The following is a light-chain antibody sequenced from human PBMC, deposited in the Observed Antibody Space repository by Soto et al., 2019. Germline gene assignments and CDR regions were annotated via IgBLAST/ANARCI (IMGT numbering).Light chain of an antibody. CDR2: DAS. Sequence: EIVLTQSPATLSLSPGERATLSCRASQSVGIYLGWYQQRPGQAPRLLIYDASKRAAGIPARFSGSGSGTDFTLTINNLEPEDFAVYYCQHRSTWPRAFGQGTRLEIK. J-gene: IGKJ5*01. CDR1: QSVGIY. V-gene: IGKV3-11*01. CDR3: QHRSTWPRA.